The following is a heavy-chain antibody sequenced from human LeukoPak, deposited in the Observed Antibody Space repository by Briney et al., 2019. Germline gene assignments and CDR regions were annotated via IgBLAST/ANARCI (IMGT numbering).Heavy chain of an antibody. CDR2: IRYDGSNK. CDR3: AKDQLPKHYMDV. D-gene: IGHD1-7*01. J-gene: IGHJ6*03. Sequence: GGSLRLSCAASGFTFSSYSMNWVRQAPGKGLEWVAFIRYDGSNKYYADSVKGRFTISRDNSKNTLYLQMNSLRAEDTAVYYCAKDQLPKHYMDVWGKGTTVTVSS. V-gene: IGHV3-30*02. CDR1: GFTFSSYS.